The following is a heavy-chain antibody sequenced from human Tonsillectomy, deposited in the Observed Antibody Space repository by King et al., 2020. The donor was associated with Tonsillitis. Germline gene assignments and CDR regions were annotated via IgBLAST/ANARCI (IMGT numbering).Heavy chain of an antibody. CDR3: ARPSWRGGSCYSEYFQH. Sequence: VQLVESGGGLVQPGGSLRLSCAASGFTFSSYWMSWVRQAPGKGLEWVANIKQDGSEKYYVDSVKGRFTISRDNAKNSLYLQMNSLRAEDTALYYCARPSWRGGSCYSEYFQHWGQGTLVTVSS. J-gene: IGHJ1*01. V-gene: IGHV3-7*01. D-gene: IGHD2-15*01. CDR1: GFTFSSYW. CDR2: IKQDGSEK.